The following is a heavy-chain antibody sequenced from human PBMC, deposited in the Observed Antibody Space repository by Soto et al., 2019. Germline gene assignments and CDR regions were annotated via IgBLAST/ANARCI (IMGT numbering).Heavy chain of an antibody. Sequence: ASVKVSCKASGGTFSSYAISWVRQAPGQGLEWMGGIIPIFGTANYAQKFQGRVTITADESTSTAYMELSSLRSEDTAVYYCTFGVVIIVPQDYYYYGMDVWGQGTTVTVSS. CDR2: IIPIFGTA. D-gene: IGHD3-3*01. J-gene: IGHJ6*02. V-gene: IGHV1-69*13. CDR1: GGTFSSYA. CDR3: TFGVVIIVPQDYYYYGMDV.